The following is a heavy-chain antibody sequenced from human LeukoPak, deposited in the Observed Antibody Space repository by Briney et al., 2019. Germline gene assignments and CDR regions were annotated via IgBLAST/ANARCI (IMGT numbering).Heavy chain of an antibody. J-gene: IGHJ6*03. Sequence: ASVKVSCKGSGYTFTSYDINWVRQATGQGLEWMGWMNPNSGNTGYAQKFQGRVTMTRNTSISTAYMELSRLRSDDTAVYYCARAWANYDFWSGPAPSPMDVWGKGTTVTVSS. V-gene: IGHV1-8*01. D-gene: IGHD3-3*01. CDR2: MNPNSGNT. CDR1: GYTFTSYD. CDR3: ARAWANYDFWSGPAPSPMDV.